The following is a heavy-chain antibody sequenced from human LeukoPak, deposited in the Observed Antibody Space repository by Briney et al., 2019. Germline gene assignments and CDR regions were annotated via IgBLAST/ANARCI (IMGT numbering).Heavy chain of an antibody. Sequence: SETLSLTCAVYGGSFSGYYWSWIRQPPGKGLEWIGEINHSGSNNYNPSLKSRVTISVDTSKNQFSLKLSSVTAADTAVYYCARGQAFTIFGVVRRYNWFDPWGQGTLVTVSS. CDR1: GGSFSGYY. J-gene: IGHJ5*02. V-gene: IGHV4-34*01. D-gene: IGHD3-3*01. CDR2: INHSGSN. CDR3: ARGQAFTIFGVVRRYNWFDP.